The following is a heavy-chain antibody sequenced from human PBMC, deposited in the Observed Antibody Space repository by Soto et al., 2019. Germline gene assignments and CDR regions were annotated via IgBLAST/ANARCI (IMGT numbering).Heavy chain of an antibody. CDR2: INAGNGNT. J-gene: IGHJ4*02. V-gene: IGHV1-3*01. CDR1: GYPFTSFA. Sequence: GASVKVSCKASGYPFTSFAMHWVRQAPGQRFEWLGWINAGNGNTKYSQKFQGRVTITRDTSASTAYMELSSLRSEDTAVYYCARGPASRYFDWLLYWGQGTLVTVSS. CDR3: ARGPASRYFDWLLY. D-gene: IGHD3-9*01.